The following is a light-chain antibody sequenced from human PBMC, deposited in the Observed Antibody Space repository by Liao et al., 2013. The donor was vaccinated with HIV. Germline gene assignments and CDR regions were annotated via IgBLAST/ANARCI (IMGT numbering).Light chain of an antibody. CDR1: KVGSKR. Sequence: SYVLTQPPSVSVAPGKTASITCGGNKVGSKRVHWYQQKPGQAPVLVIGYDSDRPSGIPERFSGSNSGNTATLTISRVEAGDEADYYCQVWDSSSDHPGVFGGGTKLTVL. CDR2: YDS. CDR3: QVWDSSSDHPGV. V-gene: IGLV3-21*04. J-gene: IGLJ3*02.